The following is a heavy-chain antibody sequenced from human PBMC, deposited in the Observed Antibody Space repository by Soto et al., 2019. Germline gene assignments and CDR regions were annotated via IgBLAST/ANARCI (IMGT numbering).Heavy chain of an antibody. CDR3: ARGESGYYYYYGMDV. CDR2: IDPSDSYT. D-gene: IGHD3-16*01. CDR1: GYSFTSYW. Sequence: GESLKISCKGSGYSFTSYWISWVRQMPGKGLEWMGRIDPSDSYTNYSPSFQGHVTISADKSISTAYLQWSSLKASDTAMYYCARGESGYYYYYGMDVWGQGTTVTVSS. J-gene: IGHJ6*02. V-gene: IGHV5-10-1*01.